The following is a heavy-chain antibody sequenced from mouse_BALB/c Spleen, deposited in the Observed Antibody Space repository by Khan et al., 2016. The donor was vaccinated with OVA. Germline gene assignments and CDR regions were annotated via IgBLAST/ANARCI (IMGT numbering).Heavy chain of an antibody. V-gene: IGHV2-2*03. J-gene: IGHJ3*01. CDR1: GFSLNYYG. Sequence: QVRLQQSGPGLVQPSQSLSITCTVSGFSLNYYGVHWVRQSPGKGLEWLGVIWSGGSTDYNAPFISRLSISKDNSKSQVFFKMNSLQSNDTAIYYCARNYDYDEGLAYWGQGTLVTVS. CDR3: ARNYDYDEGLAY. CDR2: IWSGGST. D-gene: IGHD2-4*01.